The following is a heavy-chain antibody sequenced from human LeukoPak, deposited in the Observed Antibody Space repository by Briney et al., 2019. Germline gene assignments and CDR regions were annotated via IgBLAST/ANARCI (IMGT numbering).Heavy chain of an antibody. V-gene: IGHV3-23*01. J-gene: IGHJ4*02. CDR2: IGGGGGDR. CDR1: GFTFSNHA. CDR3: AKQSAGSSAWNSQHFDY. D-gene: IGHD6-19*01. Sequence: PGGSLRLSCAVSGFTFSNHAMSWVRQAPGKGLEWVSTIGGGGGDRYYADSVKGRFTISRDNSKNTLYLQMNSLRAEDTAVYFCAKQSAGSSAWNSQHFDYWGQGTLVTVSS.